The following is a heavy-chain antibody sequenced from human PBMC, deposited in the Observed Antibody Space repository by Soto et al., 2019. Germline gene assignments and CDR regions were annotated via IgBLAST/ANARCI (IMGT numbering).Heavy chain of an antibody. D-gene: IGHD1-26*01. CDR1: GFTFGDDA. CDR3: TRVIALSGSCHLDY. V-gene: IGHV3-49*04. J-gene: IGHJ4*02. CDR2: IRSKAYGGTT. Sequence: GGPLRPSCRDSGFTFGDDAMSWVRQAPGKGWGWVGFIRSKAYGGTTEYATSEKGRFTISRDESKSIAYLQMNSLKTDDTAVYYCTRVIALSGSCHLDYWGQGTLVTVSS.